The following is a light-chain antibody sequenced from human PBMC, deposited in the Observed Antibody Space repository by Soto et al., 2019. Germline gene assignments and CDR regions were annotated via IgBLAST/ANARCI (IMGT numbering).Light chain of an antibody. J-gene: IGLJ2*01. CDR2: DVS. V-gene: IGLV2-14*01. CDR3: SSWTSSSVE. Sequence: QFALTQPASVSGSPGQSITISCTGTSSDVGSYNYVSWYQQYPGKAPKLLIYDVSYRPSGVSNRFSGSKSGNTASLTISGLQAADEADYFCSSWTSSSVEFGGGTQLTVL. CDR1: SSDVGSYNY.